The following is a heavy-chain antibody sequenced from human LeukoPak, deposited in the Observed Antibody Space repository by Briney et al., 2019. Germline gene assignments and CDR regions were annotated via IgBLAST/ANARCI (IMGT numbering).Heavy chain of an antibody. CDR3: AKDRTDLTVTHFDY. Sequence: PSETLSLTCTVSDGSINGYYWSWIRQPPGKGLDWIGYMYSGGTTNYSPSLKSRVTISEDTSKNQFSLKLTSVTAADTAVYYCAKDRTDLTVTHFDYWGQGTLVTVSS. D-gene: IGHD4-17*01. CDR1: DGSINGYY. J-gene: IGHJ4*02. CDR2: MYSGGTT. V-gene: IGHV4-59*01.